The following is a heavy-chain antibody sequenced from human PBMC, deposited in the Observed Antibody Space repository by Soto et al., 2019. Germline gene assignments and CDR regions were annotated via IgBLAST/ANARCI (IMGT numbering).Heavy chain of an antibody. J-gene: IGHJ5*02. V-gene: IGHV1-18*01. CDR1: SYTFTSYG. CDR2: ISAYNGNT. Sequence: SVKVSCKASSYTFTSYGISWVRQAPGQGLEWMGWISAYNGNTNYAQKLQGRVTMTTDTSTSTAYMELRSLRSDDTAVYYCARALRYCSGGSCYSERSNWFDPWGQGTLVTVSS. CDR3: ARALRYCSGGSCYSERSNWFDP. D-gene: IGHD2-15*01.